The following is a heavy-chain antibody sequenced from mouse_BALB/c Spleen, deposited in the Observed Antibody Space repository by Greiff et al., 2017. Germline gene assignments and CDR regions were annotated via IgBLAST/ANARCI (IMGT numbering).Heavy chain of an antibody. V-gene: IGHV1-87*01. J-gene: IGHJ4*01. CDR3: ARNGYHYAMDY. CDR1: GYTFTSYW. CDR2: IYPGDGDT. Sequence: SGAELARPGASVKLSCKASGYTFTSYWMQWVKQRPGQGLEWIGAIYPGDGDTRYTQKFKGKATLTADKSSSTAYMQLSSLASEDSAVYYCARNGYHYAMDYWGQGTSVTVSS. D-gene: IGHD2-2*01.